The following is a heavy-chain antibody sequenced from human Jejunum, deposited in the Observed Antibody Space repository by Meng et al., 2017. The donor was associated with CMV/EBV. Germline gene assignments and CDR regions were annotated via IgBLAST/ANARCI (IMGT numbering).Heavy chain of an antibody. CDR2: ISYNGNT. V-gene: IGHV4-30-4*08. CDR1: SGSAHYI. D-gene: IGHD3-22*01. J-gene: IGHJ5*02. Sequence: SGSAHYIWSWVRQTAGKGLEWIGYISYNGNTSYSPYLKTRIAMSIDTSKAQFSLKMSSVTAADTAVYYCVSFYYDRSGQNWFDPWGRGTLVTVSS. CDR3: VSFYYDRSGQNWFDP.